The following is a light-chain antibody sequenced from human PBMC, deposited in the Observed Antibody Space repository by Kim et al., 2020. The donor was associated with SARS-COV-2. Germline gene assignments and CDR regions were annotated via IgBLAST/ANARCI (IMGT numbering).Light chain of an antibody. CDR2: ATS. CDR3: QQANSFPLT. CDR1: W. V-gene: IGKV1-12*01. J-gene: IGKJ4*01. Sequence: WLAWYQQKPGKAPILLIYATSTLQSGVPSRFSGSGSGTEFTLTISSLQPEDFATYYCQQANSFPLTFGGGTKVDIK.